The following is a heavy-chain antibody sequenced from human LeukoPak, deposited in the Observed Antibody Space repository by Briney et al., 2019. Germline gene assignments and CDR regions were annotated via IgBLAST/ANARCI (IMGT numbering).Heavy chain of an antibody. V-gene: IGHV1-8*01. CDR1: GYTFTSYD. CDR2: MNPNSGNT. Sequence: ASVNVSCKASGYTFTSYDINWVRQATGQGLEWMGWMNPNSGNTGYAQKFQGRVTMTRNTSISTAYMELSSLRSEDTAVYYCARETYGSGSYRSYYGMDVWGQGTTVTVSS. CDR3: ARETYGSGSYRSYYGMDV. J-gene: IGHJ6*02. D-gene: IGHD3-10*01.